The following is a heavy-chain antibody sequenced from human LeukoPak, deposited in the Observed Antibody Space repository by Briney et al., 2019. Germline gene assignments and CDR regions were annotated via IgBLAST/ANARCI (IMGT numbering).Heavy chain of an antibody. D-gene: IGHD3-22*01. Sequence: GGCLRLSCAASGFTVSSNYMNWVRQAPGKGLEWGSVIYSGGTTYYADSVKGRFTMSRDNSKNTLYLQMNCLRAEDTAVYYCATSIDSSGYFDFDYWGQGTLVTVSS. V-gene: IGHV3-66*01. CDR2: IYSGGTT. J-gene: IGHJ4*02. CDR1: GFTVSSNY. CDR3: ATSIDSSGYFDFDY.